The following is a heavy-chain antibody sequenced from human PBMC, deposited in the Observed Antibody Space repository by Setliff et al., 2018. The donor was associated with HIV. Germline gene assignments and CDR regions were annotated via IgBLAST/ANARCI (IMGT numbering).Heavy chain of an antibody. J-gene: IGHJ5*02. V-gene: IGHV1-18*01. CDR3: ARARLQGIVTAVGPRDNCLDP. CDR1: GYSFINYG. Sequence: GASVKVSCKASGYSFINYGISWVRQAPGQGLEWMGWISAYNGNTDYAPRLLGRVTVTTDTSTSTAYMELRSLSSDDTAVYYCARARLQGIVTAVGPRDNCLDPWGQGTRVTVSS. D-gene: IGHD1-26*01. CDR2: ISAYNGNT.